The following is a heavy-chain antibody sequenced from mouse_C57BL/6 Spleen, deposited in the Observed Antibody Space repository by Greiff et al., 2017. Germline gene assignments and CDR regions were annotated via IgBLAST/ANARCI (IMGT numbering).Heavy chain of an antibody. CDR1: GYTFTDYY. V-gene: IGHV1-76*01. Sequence: VQLVESGAELVRPGASVKLSCKASGYTFTDYYINWVKQRPGQGLEWIARIYPGSGNTYYNEKFKGKATLTAEKSSSTAYMQLSSLTSEDSAVYFCARGKGGVDYWGQGTSVTVSS. CDR2: IYPGSGNT. CDR3: ARGKGGVDY. J-gene: IGHJ4*01.